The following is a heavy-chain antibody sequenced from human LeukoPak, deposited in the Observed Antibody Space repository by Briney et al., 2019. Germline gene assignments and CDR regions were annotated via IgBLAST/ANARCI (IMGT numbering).Heavy chain of an antibody. Sequence: ETLSLICTVSGGSISSYYWSWLRQPPGKGLEWIGYIYYSGSTNYNPSLKSRVTISVDTSKNQFSLKLSSVTAADTAVYYCARYYDSSGCFDYWGQGTLVTVSS. D-gene: IGHD3-22*01. CDR1: GGSISSYY. J-gene: IGHJ4*02. CDR3: ARYYDSSGCFDY. CDR2: IYYSGST. V-gene: IGHV4-59*08.